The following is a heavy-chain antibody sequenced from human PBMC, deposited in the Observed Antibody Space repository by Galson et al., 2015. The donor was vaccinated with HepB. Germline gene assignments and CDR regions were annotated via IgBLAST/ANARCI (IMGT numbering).Heavy chain of an antibody. CDR3: ASGNSVTMHAFDI. CDR2: IIPILAIT. Sequence: SVKVSCKASGDTFSSYTINWVRLAPGQGLEWMGRIIPILAITSYAQKFQGRVTITADKSTSTFYMEVTSLRSDDTAVYYCASGNSVTMHAFDIWGQGTMVTVSA. CDR1: GDTFSSYT. J-gene: IGHJ3*02. D-gene: IGHD3-3*01. V-gene: IGHV1-69*02.